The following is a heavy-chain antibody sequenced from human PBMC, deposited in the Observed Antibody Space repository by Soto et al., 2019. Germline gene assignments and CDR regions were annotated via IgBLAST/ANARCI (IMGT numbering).Heavy chain of an antibody. J-gene: IGHJ4*02. CDR1: GYIFTGYH. Sequence: ASVKVSCKASGYIFTGYHMHWVRQAPGQGLEWMGWINPNSGATSYAQRFQGRVTMTRDTSISTVYMELSRLRSDDTAVYYCMKEHRYCSGGSCSIDYWGQGTLVTV. CDR3: MKEHRYCSGGSCSIDY. CDR2: INPNSGAT. V-gene: IGHV1-2*02. D-gene: IGHD2-15*01.